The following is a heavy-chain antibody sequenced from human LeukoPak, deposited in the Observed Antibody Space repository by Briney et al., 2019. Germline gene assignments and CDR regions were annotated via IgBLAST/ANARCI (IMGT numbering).Heavy chain of an antibody. Sequence: ASVTVACTAVASTFTSYGISWVRQAPGQGLEWMGWMSAYNGNTNYAQKLQGRVTMTTDTSTSTAYMELRSLRSDDTSMYYCARGNRVTGAGDIWFDPCGQGRLVTVSS. CDR2: MSAYNGNT. J-gene: IGHJ5*02. V-gene: IGHV1-18*01. CDR1: ASTFTSYG. D-gene: IGHD2-21*01. CDR3: ARGNRVTGAGDIWFDP.